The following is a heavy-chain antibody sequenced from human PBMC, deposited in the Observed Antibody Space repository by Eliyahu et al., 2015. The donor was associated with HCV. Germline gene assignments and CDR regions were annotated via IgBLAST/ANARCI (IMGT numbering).Heavy chain of an antibody. V-gene: IGHV4-59*01. J-gene: IGHJ5*02. CDR2: IHYSGST. CDR3: ASGGGGIAVAGTGGWFDP. CDR1: GGXITXXY. D-gene: IGHD6-19*01. Sequence: QVQLQESGPGLVKPSETLSLTCTVXGGXITXXYWXWIRQPPGKGLEXIGYIHYSGSTNYNPSLKSRVTISIDTSKNQFSLNLTSVTAADTAVYYCASGGGGIAVAGTGGWFDPWGQGTLVTVYS.